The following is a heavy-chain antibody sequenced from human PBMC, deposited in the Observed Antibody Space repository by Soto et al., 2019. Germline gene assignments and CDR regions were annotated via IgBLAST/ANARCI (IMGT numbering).Heavy chain of an antibody. V-gene: IGHV3-7*03. CDR3: AKDKLDSGSSMGNWFDP. D-gene: IGHD3-10*01. CDR2: IKEDGSEK. CDR1: AFTFYRSW. Sequence: GGSLRLSCAASAFTFYRSWMSWVRQAPGKGLEWVANIKEDGSEKYYVDSVKGRFTISRDNSENALYLQMNSLRAEDTAVYYCAKDKLDSGSSMGNWFDPWGQGTLVTVSS. J-gene: IGHJ5*02.